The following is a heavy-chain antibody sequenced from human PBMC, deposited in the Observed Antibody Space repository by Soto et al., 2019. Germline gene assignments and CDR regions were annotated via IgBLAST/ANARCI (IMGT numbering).Heavy chain of an antibody. Sequence: SETLSLTCTVSGDSFSPNYWSWLRQFPGKGLEWVGNIYYGGTTSYNPSLKSRVTISLETSKNQFSLRLTSVTAADTAVYYCARLGNYYQSLDPGG. CDR1: GDSFSPNY. CDR2: IYYGGTT. V-gene: IGHV4-59*08. J-gene: IGHJ5*02. CDR3: ARLGNYYQSLDP. D-gene: IGHD3-10*01.